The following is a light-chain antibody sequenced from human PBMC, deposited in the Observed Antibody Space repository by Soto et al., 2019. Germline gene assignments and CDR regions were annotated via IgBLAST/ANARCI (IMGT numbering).Light chain of an antibody. CDR1: QSISNY. CDR3: QQSYSTPPS. CDR2: AAS. J-gene: IGKJ5*01. Sequence: DIQMTQSPSSLSASVGDRVTITCRASQSISNYLNWYQQKPGKSPKLLIYAASSLQSGVPSRFSGSGSGTDFTLTISSLQPEDFATYHCQQSYSTPPSFGQGTRLDIK. V-gene: IGKV1-39*01.